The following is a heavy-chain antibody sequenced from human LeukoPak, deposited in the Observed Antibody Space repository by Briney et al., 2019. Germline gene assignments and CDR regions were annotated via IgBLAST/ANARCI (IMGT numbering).Heavy chain of an antibody. Sequence: GGSLRLSCAASGFTFSSFAMSWVRQAPGKGLEWVSAVSGSGGSTYYADSVKGRFTISRDNSKNTLYLQMNSLRAEDTAVYYCAKGTDTYSGSFDWGQGTLVTVSS. V-gene: IGHV3-23*01. D-gene: IGHD1-26*01. CDR1: GFTFSSFA. CDR2: VSGSGGST. CDR3: AKGTDTYSGSFD. J-gene: IGHJ4*02.